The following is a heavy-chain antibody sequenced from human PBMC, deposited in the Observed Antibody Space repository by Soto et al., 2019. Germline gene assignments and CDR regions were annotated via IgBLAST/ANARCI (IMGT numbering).Heavy chain of an antibody. CDR1: GGTFSSYA. CDR2: IIPIFGTA. J-gene: IGHJ6*02. D-gene: IGHD4-17*01. V-gene: IGHV1-69*13. CDR3: ARVVGNDYGDYLPEGPYYYAMDV. Sequence: SVKVSCKASGGTFSSYAISWVRQAPGQGLEWMGGIIPIFGTANYAQKFQGRVTITADESTSTAYMELSSLRSEDTAVYYCARVVGNDYGDYLPEGPYYYAMDVWCPGTTLTLSS.